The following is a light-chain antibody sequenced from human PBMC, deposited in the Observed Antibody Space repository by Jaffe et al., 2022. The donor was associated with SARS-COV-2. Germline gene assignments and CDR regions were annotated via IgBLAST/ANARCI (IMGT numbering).Light chain of an antibody. CDR1: QGIRYY. Sequence: DIQMTQSPSSLSASVGDRVTITCRASQGIRYYLAWYQQKPGKVPKLLIYAASILQSGVPSRFSGSGSGTDFTLTISSLQPEDIATYYCQNYNSAPRTFGPGTKVDIK. J-gene: IGKJ3*01. CDR3: QNYNSAPRT. CDR2: AAS. V-gene: IGKV1-27*01.